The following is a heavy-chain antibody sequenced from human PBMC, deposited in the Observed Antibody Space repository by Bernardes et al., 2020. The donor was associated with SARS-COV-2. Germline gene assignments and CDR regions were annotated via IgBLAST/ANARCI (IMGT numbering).Heavy chain of an antibody. CDR1: GFSISAYF. V-gene: IGHV3-23*01. Sequence: GGSLRLSCAASGFSISAYFMNWVRQAPGKGLEWVSGISSSGTRTYYADSVKGRFTITRDNSKNTLNLQMSSLRADDTAIYYCASLDYSKYRGGHYYYDMEVWGQGTTVTVSS. CDR3: ASLDYSKYRGGHYYYDMEV. D-gene: IGHD4-4*01. J-gene: IGHJ6*02. CDR2: ISSSGTRT.